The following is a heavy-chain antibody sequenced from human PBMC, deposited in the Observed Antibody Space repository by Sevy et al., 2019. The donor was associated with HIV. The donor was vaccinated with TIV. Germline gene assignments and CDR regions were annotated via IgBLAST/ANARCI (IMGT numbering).Heavy chain of an antibody. D-gene: IGHD6-13*01. V-gene: IGHV3-30*02. CDR1: GFTFSYSG. CDR3: AKNTAAVGTGGFDY. Sequence: GGSLGLSCAASGFTFSYSGMHWVRQAPGKGLEWVTFIQYDGSNKYYADSVKGRFTISRDNSKNTLYLQMNSLRRDDTAVYYCAKNTAAVGTGGFDYWGQGTLVTVSS. CDR2: IQYDGSNK. J-gene: IGHJ4*02.